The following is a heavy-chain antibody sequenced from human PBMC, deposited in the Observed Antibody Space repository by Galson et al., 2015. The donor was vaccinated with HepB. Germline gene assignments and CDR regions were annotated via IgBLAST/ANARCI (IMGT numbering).Heavy chain of an antibody. J-gene: IGHJ3*01. CDR1: GYTFTDYY. D-gene: IGHD6-25*01. Sequence: SGYTFTDYYMHWVRQAPGQGLEWMGWINPNSGGTNFVQKFQGRVTVTRDTSLSTAYMELSSLRSDDTAVYYCAKESADDAFDVWGQGTLVTVSS. CDR2: INPNSGGT. CDR3: AKESADDAFDV. V-gene: IGHV1-2*02.